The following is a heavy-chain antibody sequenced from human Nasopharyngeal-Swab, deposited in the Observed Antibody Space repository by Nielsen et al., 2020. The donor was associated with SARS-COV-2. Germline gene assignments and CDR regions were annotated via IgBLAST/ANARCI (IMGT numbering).Heavy chain of an antibody. CDR1: GFTFSSYG. Sequence: GESLKISCAASGFTFSSYGMHWVRQAPGKGLEWVAVISYDGSNKYYADSVKDRFTISRDNSKNTLYLQMNSLRAEDTAVYYCASGGGVIVPFDYWGQGTLVTVSS. J-gene: IGHJ4*02. V-gene: IGHV3-30*03. CDR2: ISYDGSNK. CDR3: ASGGGVIVPFDY. D-gene: IGHD3-16*02.